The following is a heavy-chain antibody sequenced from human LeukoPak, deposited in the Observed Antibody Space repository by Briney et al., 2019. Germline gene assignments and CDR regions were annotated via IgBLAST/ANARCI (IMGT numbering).Heavy chain of an antibody. D-gene: IGHD2-8*01. CDR2: INPSGGST. CDR1: GYNFISYY. J-gene: IGHJ6*02. CDR3: AREDVVLVDAVRYCYYGMDV. Sequence: GSVKVSCKASGYNFISYYMHWVRQAPGQGLEWMGLINPSGGSTSYAQKFQDRVTMTRDTSTSTVYMELSSPKSEDTAVYYCAREDVVLVDAVRYCYYGMDVWGQGTTVTVSS. V-gene: IGHV1-46*01.